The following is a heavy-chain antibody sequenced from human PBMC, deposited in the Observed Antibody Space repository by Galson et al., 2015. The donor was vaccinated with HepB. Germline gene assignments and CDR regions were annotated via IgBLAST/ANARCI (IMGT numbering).Heavy chain of an antibody. CDR3: ANLGVRGALH. V-gene: IGHV3-66*02. CDR2: IYSGGST. CDR1: GFTVSGNY. D-gene: IGHD3-10*01. J-gene: IGHJ4*02. Sequence: LRLSCAVSGFTVSGNYMSWVRQAPGKGLEWVSVIYSGGSTYYADSVKGRFTISRDNSKNTLCLQMNSLRAEDTAVYFCANLGVRGALHWGQGTLVTVSS.